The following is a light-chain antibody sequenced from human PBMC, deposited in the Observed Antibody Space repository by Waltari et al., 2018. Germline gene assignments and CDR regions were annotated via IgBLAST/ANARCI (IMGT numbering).Light chain of an antibody. V-gene: IGKV1-12*01. CDR2: AAS. J-gene: IGKJ4*01. CDR1: QGIRSW. Sequence: DIQITQSPSFVSPSLGDSGDITCRASQGIRSWLAWYQQKPGKAPKLLIYAASSLQSGVPSRFSGSGSGTDFTLTISSLQPEDFATYYCQQANSFPLTFGGGTKVEIQ. CDR3: QQANSFPLT.